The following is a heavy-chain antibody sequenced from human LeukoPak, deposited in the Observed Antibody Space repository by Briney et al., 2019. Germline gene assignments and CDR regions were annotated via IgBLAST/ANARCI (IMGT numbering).Heavy chain of an antibody. CDR1: GFTFSSYA. J-gene: IGHJ4*02. Sequence: PGGSLRLSCAASGFTFSSYAVSWVRQAPGKGLEWVSAISGSGGSTYYADSVKGRFTISRDNSKNTLYLQMNSLRAEDTAVYYCAKDEGYCSSTSCLDFDYWGQGTLVTVSS. V-gene: IGHV3-23*01. D-gene: IGHD2-2*01. CDR2: ISGSGGST. CDR3: AKDEGYCSSTSCLDFDY.